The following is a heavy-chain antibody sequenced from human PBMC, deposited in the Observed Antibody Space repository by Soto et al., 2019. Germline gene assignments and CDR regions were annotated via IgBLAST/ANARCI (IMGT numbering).Heavy chain of an antibody. J-gene: IGHJ6*02. CDR3: ARARGGREYYHYYGLDV. CDR1: GYTFTGYY. CDR2: INPNSGGT. Sequence: ASVKVSCKASGYTFTGYYMHWVRQAPGQGLEWMGWINPNSGGTNYAQKFQGRVTMTRDTSISTAYMELSRLRSDDTAVYYCARARGGREYYHYYGLDVWGQRTTVTVS. D-gene: IGHD1-26*01. V-gene: IGHV1-2*02.